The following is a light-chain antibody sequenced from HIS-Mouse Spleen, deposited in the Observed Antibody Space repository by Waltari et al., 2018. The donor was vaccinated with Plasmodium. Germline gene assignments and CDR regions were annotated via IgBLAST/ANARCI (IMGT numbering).Light chain of an antibody. CDR3: QQRSNWPPT. CDR1: QSVSSY. Sequence: EIVLTQSPATLSLSPGDRATLSCRASQSVSSYLAGYQQKPGQAPRLLIYDASNRATGIPARFSGSGSGTDFTLTISSLEPEDFALYYCQQRSNWPPTFGQGTRLEIK. CDR2: DAS. J-gene: IGKJ5*01. V-gene: IGKV3-11*01.